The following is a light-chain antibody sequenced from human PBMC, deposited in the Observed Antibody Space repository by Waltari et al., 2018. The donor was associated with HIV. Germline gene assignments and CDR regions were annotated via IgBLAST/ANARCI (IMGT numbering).Light chain of an antibody. Sequence: QSVLTQPPSASGTPGQRVTIPCSGSSSNIGSNYVYWYQQLPGTTPKLLIFRNNQRPSGVPDRFSGSKSGTSASLAISGLRSEDDADYYCAAWDDSLSGWVFGGGTKLTVL. V-gene: IGLV1-47*01. CDR1: SSNIGSNY. CDR2: RNN. CDR3: AAWDDSLSGWV. J-gene: IGLJ3*02.